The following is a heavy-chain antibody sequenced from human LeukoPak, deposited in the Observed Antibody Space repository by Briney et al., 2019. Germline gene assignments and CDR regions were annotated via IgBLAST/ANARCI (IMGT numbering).Heavy chain of an antibody. V-gene: IGHV3-21*01. J-gene: IGHJ4*02. CDR2: ISSSSSYI. CDR1: GFTFSSYS. Sequence: GGSLRLSCAASGFTFSSYSMNWVRQAPGKGLEWVSSISSSSSYIYYADSVKGRFTISRDNAKNSLYLQMNSLRAEDTAVYYCARDDIVVVPAPIDYWGQGTLVTVSS. CDR3: ARDDIVVVPAPIDY. D-gene: IGHD2-2*01.